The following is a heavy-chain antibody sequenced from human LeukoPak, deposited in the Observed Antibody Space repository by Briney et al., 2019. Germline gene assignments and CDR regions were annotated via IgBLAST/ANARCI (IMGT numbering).Heavy chain of an antibody. D-gene: IGHD2-8*01. Sequence: GGSLRLSCAASGFTFSSFGMSWVRQAPGKGLEWVSAISVSGDSTNYADSVKGRFTISRDNSKNTLYLQMNSLRAEDTAVYYCAKVFFMDYWGQGTLVTVS. J-gene: IGHJ4*02. CDR2: ISVSGDST. V-gene: IGHV3-23*01. CDR3: AKVFFMDY. CDR1: GFTFSSFG.